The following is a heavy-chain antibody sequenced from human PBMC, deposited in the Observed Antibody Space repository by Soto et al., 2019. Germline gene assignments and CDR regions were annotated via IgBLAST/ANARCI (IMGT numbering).Heavy chain of an antibody. J-gene: IGHJ6*02. CDR3: ARHMPSRHYYDSSGYSMDV. CDR2: IYYSGST. V-gene: IGHV4-39*01. Sequence: SETLSLTCTVSGGSISSSSYYWGWIRQPPGKGLEWIGSIYYSGSTYFNPSLKSRVTISVDTSKNQFSLKLSSVTAADTAVYYCARHMPSRHYYDSSGYSMDVWGQGTTVTVSS. CDR1: GGSISSSSYY. D-gene: IGHD3-22*01.